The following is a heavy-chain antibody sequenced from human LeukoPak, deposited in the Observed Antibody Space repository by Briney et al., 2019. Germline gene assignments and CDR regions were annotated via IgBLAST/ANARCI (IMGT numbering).Heavy chain of an antibody. CDR2: ISADESTT. J-gene: IGHJ5*02. CDR1: GFTFSSSW. Sequence: QPGGSLRLYCAASGFTFSSSWMNWVRQAPGKGLVWVSRISADESTTTYADSVKGRFTISRDNAKNTLYLQMNSLRAEDTAVYYCARDFSFDPWGQGTLVTVSS. CDR3: ARDFSFDP. D-gene: IGHD2/OR15-2a*01. V-gene: IGHV3-74*01.